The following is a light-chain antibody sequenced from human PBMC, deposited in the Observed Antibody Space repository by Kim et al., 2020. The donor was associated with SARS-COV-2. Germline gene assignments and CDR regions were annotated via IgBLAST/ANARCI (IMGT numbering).Light chain of an antibody. CDR2: AKN. Sequence: SSELTQDPAVSVALGQTVRITCQGDSLRSYHASWYQQKPGQAPPLVIYAKNKRPSGVPDRFSGSSSGNIASFTITWALAEDEADYYCNSLDRSATRVLGG. V-gene: IGLV3-19*01. CDR1: SLRSYH. J-gene: IGLJ3*02. CDR3: NSLDRSATRV.